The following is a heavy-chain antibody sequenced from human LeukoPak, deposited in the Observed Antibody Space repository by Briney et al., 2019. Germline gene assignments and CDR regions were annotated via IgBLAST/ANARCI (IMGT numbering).Heavy chain of an antibody. V-gene: IGHV4-59*02. CDR2: IYYSGST. CDR1: GASVSSYY. Sequence: PSETLSLTCTVSGASVSSYYWSWVRHHPGKGLEWLGYIYYSGSTNYNPSLKSRVTISVDTSKTQFSLNLSSVTAADTAVYYCARSPGYSNSSPLDYWGQGTLVTVSS. D-gene: IGHD6-6*01. J-gene: IGHJ4*02. CDR3: ARSPGYSNSSPLDY.